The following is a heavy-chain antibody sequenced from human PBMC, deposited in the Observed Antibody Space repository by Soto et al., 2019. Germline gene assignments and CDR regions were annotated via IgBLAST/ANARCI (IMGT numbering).Heavy chain of an antibody. D-gene: IGHD6-13*01. CDR3: AREDHSNPVEKQLAFYYYYYYMDV. CDR1: GSTFSSYS. Sequence: PGGSLRLSCASSGSTFSSYSMNWVRQAPGKGLEWDSYISGSSSTIYYADSVKGRFTISRDNAKNSLYLQMNSLRAEDTAVYYCAREDHSNPVEKQLAFYYYYYYMDVWGKGTTVTVSS. CDR2: ISGSSSTI. V-gene: IGHV3-48*01. J-gene: IGHJ6*03.